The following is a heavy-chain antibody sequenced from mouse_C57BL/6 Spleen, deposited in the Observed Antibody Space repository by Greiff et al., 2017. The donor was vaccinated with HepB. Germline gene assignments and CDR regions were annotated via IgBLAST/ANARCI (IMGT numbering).Heavy chain of an antibody. D-gene: IGHD2-3*01. CDR2: IYPGDGDT. V-gene: IGHV1-80*01. J-gene: IGHJ3*01. Sequence: SGAELVKPGASVKISCKASGYAFSSYWMNWVKQRPGKGLEWIGQIYPGDGDTNYNGKFKGKATLTADKSSSTAYMQLSSLTSEDSAVYFCAREEVYDGYYGFAYWGQGTLVTVSA. CDR1: GYAFSSYW. CDR3: AREEVYDGYYGFAY.